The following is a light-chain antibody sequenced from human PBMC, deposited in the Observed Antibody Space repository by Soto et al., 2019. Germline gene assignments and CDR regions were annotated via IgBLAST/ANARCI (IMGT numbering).Light chain of an antibody. Sequence: QPVLTQSPSASASLGASGKLNCTLSRGHSSYAIAWHQQQPEKGPRYLMRVNSDGRHSKGDGIPDRFSGSSSGAERYLIISSLQSEDEADYYCQTWGTSYVLFGGGTKVTVL. J-gene: IGLJ3*02. CDR1: RGHSSYA. V-gene: IGLV4-69*01. CDR2: VNSDGRH. CDR3: QTWGTSYVL.